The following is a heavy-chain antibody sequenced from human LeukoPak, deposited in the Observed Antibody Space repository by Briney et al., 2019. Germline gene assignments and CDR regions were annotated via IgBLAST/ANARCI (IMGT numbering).Heavy chain of an antibody. D-gene: IGHD4-17*01. CDR1: GGFTNSNY. CDR3: ASGHYADYYFDY. J-gene: IGHJ4*02. V-gene: IGHV4-59*01. CDR2: IYYSGST. Sequence: SETLSLTCTVSGGFTNSNYWSWIRQPPGKGLEWIGYIYYSGSTNYNPSLKSRVAISVDTSKNQFSLKVSSVSAADTAVYYCASGHYADYYFDYWGQGTLVTVSS.